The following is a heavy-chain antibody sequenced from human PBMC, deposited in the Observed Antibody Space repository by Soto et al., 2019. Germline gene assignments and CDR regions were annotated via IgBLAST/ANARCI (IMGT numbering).Heavy chain of an antibody. J-gene: IGHJ4*02. CDR1: GFSFSNAW. CDR2: ISDGGTTI. Sequence: EVQLVESGGGLVQPGGSLRLSCAASGFSFSNAWMHWVRQVPGEGLEWVATISDGGTTINTADSVKGRFTVSRDDAKNTVYLHMNSLRAGETALYYCTSVLDLDYWGQGTLVTVSS. V-gene: IGHV3-74*01. D-gene: IGHD2-8*02. CDR3: TSVLDLDY.